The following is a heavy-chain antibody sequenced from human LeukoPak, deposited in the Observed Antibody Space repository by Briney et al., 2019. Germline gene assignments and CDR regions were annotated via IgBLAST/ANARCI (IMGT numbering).Heavy chain of an antibody. D-gene: IGHD3-10*01. Sequence: PGGSLRLSCAASGFTFSSYWMSWVRQAPGKGLEWVANMKQDGSEKYYVDSVKGRFTISRDNAKNSLYLQMNSLRAEDTAVYYCARDGLWFGETHFDYWGQGTLVTVSS. CDR3: ARDGLWFGETHFDY. V-gene: IGHV3-7*03. J-gene: IGHJ4*02. CDR1: GFTFSSYW. CDR2: MKQDGSEK.